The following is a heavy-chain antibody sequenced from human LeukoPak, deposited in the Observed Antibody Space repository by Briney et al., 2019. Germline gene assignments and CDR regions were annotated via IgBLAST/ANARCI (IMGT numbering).Heavy chain of an antibody. CDR2: ISGSGGST. D-gene: IGHD3-10*01. Sequence: GGSLRLSCAASGFTFSSYAMSWVRQAPGKGLEWVSAISGSGGSTYYADSVKGRLTISRDNSKNTLYLQMNSLRAEDTAVYYYAKDLDTYYYGSGRNYWGQGTLVTVSS. V-gene: IGHV3-23*01. J-gene: IGHJ4*02. CDR3: AKDLDTYYYGSGRNY. CDR1: GFTFSSYA.